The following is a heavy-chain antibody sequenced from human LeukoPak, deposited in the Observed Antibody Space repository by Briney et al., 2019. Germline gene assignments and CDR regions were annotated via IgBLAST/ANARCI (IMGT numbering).Heavy chain of an antibody. CDR1: GFTFDDYG. Sequence: PGGSLRLSCAASGFTFDDYGMSWVRQAPGKGLEWVSGINWNGGSTGYADSVKGRFTISRDNAKNSLYLQMNSLRAEDTAVYYCARDLWVIVGASEGPYWGQGTLVTVSS. J-gene: IGHJ4*02. CDR3: ARDLWVIVGASEGPY. CDR2: INWNGGST. V-gene: IGHV3-20*04. D-gene: IGHD1-26*01.